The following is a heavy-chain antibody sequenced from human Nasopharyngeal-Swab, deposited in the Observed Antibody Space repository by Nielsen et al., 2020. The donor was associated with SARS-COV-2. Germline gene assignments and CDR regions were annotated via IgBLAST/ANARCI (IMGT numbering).Heavy chain of an antibody. Sequence: SETLSLTCDVSGGSIRSSNWWTWVRQSPGKGLEWIGEIYHGGNTNYNPSLKSRVSISVDKSKNQFSLKLTSVTATDTAVYYCARAQRGLAATIFYDYMDVWGKGTTVTVS. V-gene: IGHV4-4*02. CDR3: ARAQRGLAATIFYDYMDV. CDR2: IYHGGNT. D-gene: IGHD6-25*01. J-gene: IGHJ6*03. CDR1: GGSIRSSNW.